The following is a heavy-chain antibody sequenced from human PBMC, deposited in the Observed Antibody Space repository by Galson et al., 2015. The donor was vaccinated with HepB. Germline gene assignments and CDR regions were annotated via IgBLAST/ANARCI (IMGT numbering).Heavy chain of an antibody. CDR1: GFTFSSYG. CDR2: IRYDGSNK. Sequence: SLRLSCAASGFTFSSYGMHWVRQAPGKGLEWVAFIRYDGSNKYYADSVKGRFTISRDNSKNTLYLQMSSLRAEDTAVYYCANSYYYDSSGYQDDYWGQGTLVTVSS. J-gene: IGHJ4*02. D-gene: IGHD3-22*01. V-gene: IGHV3-30*02. CDR3: ANSYYYDSSGYQDDY.